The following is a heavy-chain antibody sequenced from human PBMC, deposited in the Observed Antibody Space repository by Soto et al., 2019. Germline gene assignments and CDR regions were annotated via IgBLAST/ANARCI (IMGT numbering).Heavy chain of an antibody. Sequence: SETLSLTCAVYGGSFSGYYWSWIRQPPGKGLEWIGEINHSGSTNYNPSLKSRVTISVDTSKNQFSLKLSSVTAADTAVYYCARGRYSYGSGRRVGNYFDYWGQGTLVT. CDR3: ARGRYSYGSGRRVGNYFDY. CDR1: GGSFSGYY. D-gene: IGHD3-10*01. CDR2: INHSGST. V-gene: IGHV4-34*01. J-gene: IGHJ4*02.